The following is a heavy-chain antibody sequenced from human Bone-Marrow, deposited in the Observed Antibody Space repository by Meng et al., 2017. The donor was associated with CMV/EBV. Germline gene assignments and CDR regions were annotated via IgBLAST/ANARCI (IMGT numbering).Heavy chain of an antibody. D-gene: IGHD2-15*01. J-gene: IGHJ6*02. V-gene: IGHV1-69*02. CDR2: IIPILGIA. CDR1: GGTFSSYT. Sequence: SVKVSCKASGGTFSSYTISWVRQAPGQGLEWMGRIIPILGIANYAQKFQGRVTITADKSTSTAYMELSSLRSEDTAVYYCAIHCGSCYSYYYYYYYGIDVWGQGTTVTVSS. CDR3: AIHCGSCYSYYYYYYYGIDV.